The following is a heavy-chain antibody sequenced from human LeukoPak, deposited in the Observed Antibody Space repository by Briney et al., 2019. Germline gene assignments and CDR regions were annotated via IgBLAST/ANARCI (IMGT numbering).Heavy chain of an antibody. CDR1: GFTFSRCA. D-gene: IGHD6-19*01. J-gene: IGHJ4*02. Sequence: PGGSLRLSCAASGFTFSRCAMTWVCQAPGKGLEWVSGISGSGGSTYYADSVKGRFTISRDNSKNTLYLQMNSLRAEDTAVYYCAKGSYSSGWYESDYWGQGTLVTVSS. V-gene: IGHV3-23*01. CDR3: AKGSYSSGWYESDY. CDR2: ISGSGGST.